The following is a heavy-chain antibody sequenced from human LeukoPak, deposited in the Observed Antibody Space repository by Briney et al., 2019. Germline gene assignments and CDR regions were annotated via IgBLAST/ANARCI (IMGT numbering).Heavy chain of an antibody. D-gene: IGHD1-26*01. CDR3: ARRGGHTWDVGNWFDP. CDR1: GGSIISSSYY. J-gene: IGHJ5*02. Sequence: SETLSLTCTVSGGSIISSSYYWGWIRQPPGMGQEWIGSIYYGGITYYNPFLESRVSISVDTSKNQFSLKLTSVTAADTAVYYCARRGGHTWDVGNWFDPWGQGTLVTVSS. V-gene: IGHV4-39*01. CDR2: IYYGGIT.